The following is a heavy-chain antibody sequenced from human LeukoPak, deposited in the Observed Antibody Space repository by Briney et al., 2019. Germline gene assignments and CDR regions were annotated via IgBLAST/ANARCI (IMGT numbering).Heavy chain of an antibody. CDR1: GFTLADHA. D-gene: IGHD1-26*01. CDR3: GRHLIRSVGSTGLDF. J-gene: IGHJ4*02. CDR2: IRTKAYGETT. V-gene: IGHV3-49*04. Sequence: GGSLRLSCIASGFTLADHAMSWVRQAPGKGLEWVGFIRTKAYGETTEYAASVKGRFTILRDDSTNIAYLQMNGLKAEDTAVYYCGRHLIRSVGSTGLDFWGQGTLVTVAS.